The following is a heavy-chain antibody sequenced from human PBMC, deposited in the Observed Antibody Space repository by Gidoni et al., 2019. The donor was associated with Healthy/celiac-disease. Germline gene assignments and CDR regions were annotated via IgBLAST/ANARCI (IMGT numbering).Heavy chain of an antibody. CDR1: GFTFRSYS. V-gene: IGHV3-48*01. CDR3: AREGPGGAPDY. J-gene: IGHJ4*02. CDR2: ISSRSSTI. Sequence: VQLVESGGGLVQPGGSPRLSFAASGFTFRSYSMTWVRQAPGKGLEWVSYISSRSSTIYYADSVKGRFTISRDNAKNSLYLQMNSLGAEDTAVYYCAREGPGGAPDYWGQGTLVTVSS.